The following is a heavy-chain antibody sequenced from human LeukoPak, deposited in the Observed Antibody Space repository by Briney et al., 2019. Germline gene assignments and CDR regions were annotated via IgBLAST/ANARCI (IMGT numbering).Heavy chain of an antibody. CDR2: IKSKTDGWTT. J-gene: IGHJ6*03. Sequence: PGGSLRLSCAASGFTFSNAWMSWVRQAPGKGPEWVGRIKSKTDGWTTDYAAPVKGRFTISRDDSKNTLYLQMNSLKTEDTAVYYCTTDPGYYGSGSYTYYYYYMDVWGKGTTVTVSS. CDR1: GFTFSNAW. V-gene: IGHV3-15*01. CDR3: TTDPGYYGSGSYTYYYYYMDV. D-gene: IGHD3-10*01.